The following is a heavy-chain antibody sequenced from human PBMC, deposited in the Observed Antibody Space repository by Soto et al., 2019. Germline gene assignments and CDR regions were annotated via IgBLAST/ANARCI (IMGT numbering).Heavy chain of an antibody. D-gene: IGHD4-17*01. Sequence: QVQLVQSGAEVKKPGSSVKGSCKASGGTFSSYAINWVRQAPGQGLEWMGGIIASFGTANYAQKSQGRVTITADESTRTAYMELSSLRPEDRAVYYWARDGGAVWGQGTMFTVSA. CDR1: GGTFSSYA. J-gene: IGHJ4*02. CDR2: IIASFGTA. V-gene: IGHV1-69*01. CDR3: ARDGGAV.